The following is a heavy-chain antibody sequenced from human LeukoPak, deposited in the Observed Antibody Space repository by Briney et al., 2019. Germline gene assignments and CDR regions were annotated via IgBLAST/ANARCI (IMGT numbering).Heavy chain of an antibody. CDR3: ARQGRYGYVAVDY. D-gene: IGHD5-18*01. J-gene: IGHJ4*02. V-gene: IGHV4-59*08. CDR2: IYYTGNT. Sequence: SETLSLTCTVSGGSISSYYWSWIRQPPGRGLEWIGYIYYTGNTNYNPSLKSRVTISVDTSKNQFSLKLTSVTAADTAVYYCARQGRYGYVAVDYWGQGALVTVSS. CDR1: GGSISSYY.